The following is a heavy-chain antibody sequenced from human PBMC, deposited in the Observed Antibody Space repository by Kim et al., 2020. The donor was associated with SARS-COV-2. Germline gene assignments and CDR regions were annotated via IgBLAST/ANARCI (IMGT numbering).Heavy chain of an antibody. Sequence: SETLSLTCTVSGGSISSYYWSWIRQPPGKGLEWIGYIYYSGSTNYNPSLKSRVTISVDTSKNQFSLKLSSVTAADTAVYYCARVGTLGCSGGSCYPILDYWGQGTLVTVSS. J-gene: IGHJ4*02. CDR3: ARVGTLGCSGGSCYPILDY. D-gene: IGHD2-15*01. CDR2: IYYSGST. CDR1: GGSISSYY. V-gene: IGHV4-59*13.